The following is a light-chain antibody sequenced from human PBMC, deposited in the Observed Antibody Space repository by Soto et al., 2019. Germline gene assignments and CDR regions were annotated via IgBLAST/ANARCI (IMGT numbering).Light chain of an antibody. J-gene: IGLJ2*01. Sequence: QAVVTQPPSVSAAPGQTVTISCSGSSFNIGNNYVSWYQQLPGTAPKLLIYDNSDRPSGIPDRFSGSKSGTSATLGITGLQTGDEADYYCGTWDNILSAVVFGGGTKLTVL. CDR1: SFNIGNNY. V-gene: IGLV1-51*01. CDR2: DNS. CDR3: GTWDNILSAVV.